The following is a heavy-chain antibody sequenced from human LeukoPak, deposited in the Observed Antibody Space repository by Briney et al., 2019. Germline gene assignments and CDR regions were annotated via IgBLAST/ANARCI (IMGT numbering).Heavy chain of an antibody. D-gene: IGHD6-19*01. V-gene: IGHV3-15*07. CDR1: GFTFSNAW. Sequence: GGSLRLSCAASGFTFSNAWMNWVRQAPGKGLEWVGRIKSKTDGGTTDYAAPVKGRFTISRDNSKNTLYLQMNSLRAEDTAVYYCASCSGWSNDAFDIWGQGTMVTVSS. CDR2: IKSKTDGGTT. J-gene: IGHJ3*02. CDR3: ASCSGWSNDAFDI.